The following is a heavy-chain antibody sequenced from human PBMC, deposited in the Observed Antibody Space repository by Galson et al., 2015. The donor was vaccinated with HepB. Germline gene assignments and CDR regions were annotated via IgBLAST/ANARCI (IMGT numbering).Heavy chain of an antibody. D-gene: IGHD3-10*01. V-gene: IGHV1-69*02. J-gene: IGHJ6*02. CDR1: GGTFSSYT. CDR2: IIPILGIA. Sequence: SVKVSCKASGGTFSSYTISWVRQAPGQGLEWMGRIIPILGIANYAQKFQGRVTITADKSTSTAYMELSSLRSEDTAVYYCARKLKGYYGSGSSETDYGMDVWGQGTTVTVSS. CDR3: ARKLKGYYGSGSSETDYGMDV.